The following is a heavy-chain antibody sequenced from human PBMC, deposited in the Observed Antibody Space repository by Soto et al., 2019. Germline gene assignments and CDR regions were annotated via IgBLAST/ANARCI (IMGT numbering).Heavy chain of an antibody. J-gene: IGHJ4*02. CDR3: AADPYCGGDCYFDY. V-gene: IGHV1-58*01. Sequence: SVKVSCKASGFTFFTSAVQWVRQARGQGLEWIGWIVVGSGNTNYAQKFQERVTITRDMSTNTAYMELTSLRSEDTAVYYCAADPYCGGDCYFDYWGQGIMVTVSS. CDR2: IVVGSGNT. D-gene: IGHD2-21*02. CDR1: GFTFFTSA.